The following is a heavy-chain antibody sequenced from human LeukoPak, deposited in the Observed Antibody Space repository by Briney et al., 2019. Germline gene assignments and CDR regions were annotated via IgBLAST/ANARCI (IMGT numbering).Heavy chain of an antibody. CDR3: ARPHRDSSSWSPAEYFQH. D-gene: IGHD6-13*01. CDR2: INPSGGST. V-gene: IGHV1-46*01. J-gene: IGHJ1*01. Sequence: ASVKVSCKASGYTFTRYYMHWVRQAPGQGLEWMGIINPSGGSTSYAQKFQGRVTMTRDTSTSTVYMELSSLRSEDTAVYYCARPHRDSSSWSPAEYFQHWGQGTLVTVSS. CDR1: GYTFTRYY.